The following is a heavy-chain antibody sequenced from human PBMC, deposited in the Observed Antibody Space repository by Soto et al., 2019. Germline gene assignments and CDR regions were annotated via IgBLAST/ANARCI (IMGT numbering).Heavy chain of an antibody. J-gene: IGHJ4*02. CDR3: ASGPRSGSYWTFDY. D-gene: IGHD1-26*01. CDR1: GGTFSSYA. Sequence: QVQLVQSGAEVKKPGSSVKVSCKASGGTFSSYAISWVRQAPGQGLEWMGGIIPIFGTANYEQKFQGRVTITADESTSTAYTELSSLRSEDTAVYYCASGPRSGSYWTFDYWGQGTLVTVSS. V-gene: IGHV1-69*01. CDR2: IIPIFGTA.